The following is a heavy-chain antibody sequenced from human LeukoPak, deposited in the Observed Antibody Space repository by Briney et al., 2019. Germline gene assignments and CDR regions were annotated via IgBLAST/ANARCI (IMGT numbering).Heavy chain of an antibody. CDR2: IRYDGSNK. Sequence: GGSLRLSCAASGFTFSSYGMHWVRPAPGKGLEWVALIRYDGSNKYYADSVKGRFTISRDNSKNTLYLQMNSLRAEDTAVYYCAKIYRGGSSPTYWGQGTLVTVSS. CDR3: AKIYRGGSSPTY. J-gene: IGHJ4*02. CDR1: GFTFSSYG. D-gene: IGHD6-6*01. V-gene: IGHV3-30*02.